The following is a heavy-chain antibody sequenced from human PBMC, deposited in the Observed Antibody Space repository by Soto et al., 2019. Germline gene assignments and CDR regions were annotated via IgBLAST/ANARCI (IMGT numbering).Heavy chain of an antibody. CDR2: INPSGGST. V-gene: IGHV1-46*01. Sequence: QVQLVQSGAEVKKPGASVKVSCKASGYTFTSYYMHWVRQAPGQGLEWMGIINPSGGSTSYAQKFQGRVTMTRDTSTSTVYMELSSLRSEDTAVYYCASSYTGYSSSWSWGGWFDPWGQGTLVTVSS. CDR1: GYTFTSYY. D-gene: IGHD6-13*01. CDR3: ASSYTGYSSSWSWGGWFDP. J-gene: IGHJ5*02.